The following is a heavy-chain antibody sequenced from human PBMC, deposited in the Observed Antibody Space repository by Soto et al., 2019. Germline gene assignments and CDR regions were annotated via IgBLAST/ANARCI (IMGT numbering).Heavy chain of an antibody. Sequence: GGSLRLSCAASGFTFSSYWMSWVRQAPGKGLEWVANIKQDGSEKYYVDSVKGRITISRDNAKNSLYVQMNSLRAEDTAVYYCARDDCSSTTCWDNGMDVWGQGTTVTVSS. V-gene: IGHV3-7*01. CDR2: IKQDGSEK. J-gene: IGHJ6*02. D-gene: IGHD2-2*01. CDR3: ARDDCSSTTCWDNGMDV. CDR1: GFTFSSYW.